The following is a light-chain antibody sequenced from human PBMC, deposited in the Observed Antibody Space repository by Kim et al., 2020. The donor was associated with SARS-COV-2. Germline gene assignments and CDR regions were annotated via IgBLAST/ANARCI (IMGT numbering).Light chain of an antibody. CDR2: YDS. V-gene: IGLV3-21*04. J-gene: IGLJ3*02. CDR1: NIGSKS. CDR3: QVWDSSSDHPV. Sequence: APGKTAQIPCGRTNIGSKSVHWYQQKPGQAPVLVIYYDSDRPSGIPERFSGSNSGNTATLTISRVEAGDEADYYCQVWDSSSDHPVFGGGTKLTVL.